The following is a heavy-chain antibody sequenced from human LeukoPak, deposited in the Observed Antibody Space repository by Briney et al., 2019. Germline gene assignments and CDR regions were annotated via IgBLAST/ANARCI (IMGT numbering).Heavy chain of an antibody. Sequence: GGSLRLSCAASGFTFSSYAMTWVRQAPGKGLEWVSTIRGSDDSTYYADSVKGRFTISRDNSKNTLYLQMNSLRAEDTAIYYCAKDTGLAAGITADYWGQGTLVTVSS. V-gene: IGHV3-23*01. CDR3: AKDTGLAAGITADY. CDR1: GFTFSSYA. J-gene: IGHJ4*02. D-gene: IGHD6-13*01. CDR2: IRGSDDST.